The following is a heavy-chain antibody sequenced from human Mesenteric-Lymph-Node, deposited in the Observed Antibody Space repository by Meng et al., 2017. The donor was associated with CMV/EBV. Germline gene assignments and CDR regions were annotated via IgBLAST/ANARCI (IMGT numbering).Heavy chain of an antibody. V-gene: IGHV4-39*07. CDR1: GGSISSNSNY. D-gene: IGHD1-26*01. J-gene: IGHJ4*02. Sequence: GSLRLSCTVSGGSISSNSNYWGWIRQPPGKGLEWIGSIYYGGTTYYNPSLKSRVTISVDTSKNQFSLNLSSVTAADTAVYYCARVSGKKQIKYYFDFWGQGTLVTVS. CDR3: ARVSGKKQIKYYFDF. CDR2: IYYGGTT.